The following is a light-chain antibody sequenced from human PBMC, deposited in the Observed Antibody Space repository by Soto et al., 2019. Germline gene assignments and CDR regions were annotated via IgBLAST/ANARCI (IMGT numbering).Light chain of an antibody. J-gene: IGKJ2*01. Sequence: AIRMTQSPSSLSASTGDRVTITCRASQGISSYLTWYQQKPGKAPNLLIYAASTLQSGLPSRFSDSGSGTEFTLSVSCLQSEDLATYYSQQYYSYPYTFGQGTKLEIK. CDR3: QQYYSYPYT. CDR1: QGISSY. V-gene: IGKV1-8*01. CDR2: AAS.